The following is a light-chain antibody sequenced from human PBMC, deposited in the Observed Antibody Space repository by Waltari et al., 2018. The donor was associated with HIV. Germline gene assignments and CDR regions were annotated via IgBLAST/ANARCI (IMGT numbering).Light chain of an antibody. J-gene: IGLJ2*01. Sequence: QSVLTQPPSASGTPGQRVTISCSGSSSNIGSNYVYWYQQLPGTAPKLLNYMNNQRPSGVPDRFSASKAGTSASLAITGLQAEDEADYYCQSFDKSLRDTVVFGGGTKVSVL. CDR3: QSFDKSLRDTVV. V-gene: IGLV1-47*01. CDR1: SSNIGSNY. CDR2: MNN.